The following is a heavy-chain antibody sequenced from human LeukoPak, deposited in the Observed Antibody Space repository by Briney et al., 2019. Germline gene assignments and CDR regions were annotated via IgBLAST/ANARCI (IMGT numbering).Heavy chain of an antibody. D-gene: IGHD2-21*02. CDR2: IKSDGSST. J-gene: IGHJ6*02. Sequence: PGGSLRLSCAASGFTFSNYWMHWVRQAPGEALMWVSRIKSDGSSTTYADSVKGRFTISRDNAKNTLYLQMNSLRAEDTAVYYCSRDSLSSCGGDYYSGLDVWGQGTTVTVSS. CDR1: GFTFSNYW. CDR3: SRDSLSSCGGDYYSGLDV. V-gene: IGHV3-74*01.